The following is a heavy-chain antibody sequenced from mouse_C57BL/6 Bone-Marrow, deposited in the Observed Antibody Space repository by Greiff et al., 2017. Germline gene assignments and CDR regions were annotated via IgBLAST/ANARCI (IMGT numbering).Heavy chain of an antibody. Sequence: VQLQQPGAELVMPGASVKLSCKASGYTFTSYWMHWVKQRPGQGLEWIGEIDPSDSYTNYNQKFKGKSTLTVDKSSSTAYMQISSLTSEDAAVYYCARNDDGSMDYWGQGTSVTVSS. CDR1: GYTFTSYW. CDR2: IDPSDSYT. V-gene: IGHV1-69*01. D-gene: IGHD2-3*01. J-gene: IGHJ4*01. CDR3: ARNDDGSMDY.